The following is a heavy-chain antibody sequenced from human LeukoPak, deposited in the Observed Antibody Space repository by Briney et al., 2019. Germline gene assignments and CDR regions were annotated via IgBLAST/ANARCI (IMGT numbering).Heavy chain of an antibody. Sequence: ASVKVSCKASAGTFSSYAISWVRQAPGQGLEWMGRIIPIFGTANYAQKFQGRVTITTDESTSTAYMELSSLRSEDTAVYYCARDWSGYSYGYYFDYWGQGTLVTVSS. CDR1: AGTFSSYA. J-gene: IGHJ4*02. D-gene: IGHD5-18*01. V-gene: IGHV1-69*05. CDR2: IIPIFGTA. CDR3: ARDWSGYSYGYYFDY.